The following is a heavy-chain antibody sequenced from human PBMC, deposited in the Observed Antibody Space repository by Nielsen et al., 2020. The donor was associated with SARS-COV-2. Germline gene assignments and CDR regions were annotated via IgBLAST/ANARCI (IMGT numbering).Heavy chain of an antibody. CDR2: ISSSGSTI. CDR3: ARDTAGYYDSSGYLLDI. V-gene: IGHV3-48*03. J-gene: IGHJ3*02. Sequence: GGSLRLSCAASGFTFSSYEMNWVRQAPGKGLEWVSYISSSGSTIYYADSVKGRFTISRDNAKNSLYLQMNSLRAEDTAVYYCARDTAGYYDSSGYLLDIWGQGTMVTVSS. D-gene: IGHD3-22*01. CDR1: GFTFSSYE.